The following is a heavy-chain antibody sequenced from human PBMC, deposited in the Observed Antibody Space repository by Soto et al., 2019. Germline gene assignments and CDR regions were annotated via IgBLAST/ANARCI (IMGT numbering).Heavy chain of an antibody. CDR3: ASDLPHILTGYSS. V-gene: IGHV1-69*13. J-gene: IGHJ4*02. CDR2: IIPIFGTA. CDR1: GGTFSSYA. D-gene: IGHD3-9*01. Sequence: ASVKVACKASGGTFSSYAISWVRQAPGQGLEWMGGIIPIFGTANYAQKFQGRVTITADESTSTAYMELSSLRSEDTAVYYCASDLPHILTGYSSWAQGTLVIVTS.